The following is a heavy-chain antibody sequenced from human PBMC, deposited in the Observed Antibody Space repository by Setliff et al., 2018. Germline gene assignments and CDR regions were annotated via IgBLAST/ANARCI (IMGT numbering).Heavy chain of an antibody. Sequence: SETLSLTCSVSGGSINRDYWNWIRQPPGKGLEWIGYIHYSGNTNYNPSLKSRVTISVDTSRNQFSLKLSSETAADTAVYYCVRVEAGYCSSTSCYVVGAFDIWGQGTMVTVSS. CDR2: IHYSGNT. D-gene: IGHD2-2*03. V-gene: IGHV4-59*08. CDR3: VRVEAGYCSSTSCYVVGAFDI. CDR1: GGSINRDY. J-gene: IGHJ3*02.